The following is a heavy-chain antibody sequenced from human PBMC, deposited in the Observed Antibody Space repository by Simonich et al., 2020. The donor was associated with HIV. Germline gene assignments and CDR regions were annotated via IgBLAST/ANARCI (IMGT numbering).Heavy chain of an antibody. D-gene: IGHD4-17*01. Sequence: QVQLQQWGAGLLKPSETLSLTCAVYGGSFSGYYWSWIRQPPGKGLEWIGENNHSGSTNYNPSLKSRVTISVDTSKNQFSLKLSSVTAADKAVYYCARRHPTTVTTPYFDYWGQGTLVTVSS. V-gene: IGHV4-34*01. CDR2: NNHSGST. CDR3: ARRHPTTVTTPYFDY. CDR1: GGSFSGYY. J-gene: IGHJ4*02.